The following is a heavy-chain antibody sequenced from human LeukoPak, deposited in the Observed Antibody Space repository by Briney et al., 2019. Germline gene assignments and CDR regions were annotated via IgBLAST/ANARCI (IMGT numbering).Heavy chain of an antibody. Sequence: SETLSLTCAVSGGSMNNMYWSWVRQPPGKGQEWIGYIHYSRNTNYSPPFKSRVILSVDTSKNQFSLKLSSVTAADTAVYYCARGGWSKDFWGHGTLVTVSS. D-gene: IGHD6-19*01. J-gene: IGHJ4*01. V-gene: IGHV4-59*01. CDR2: IHYSRNT. CDR3: ARGGWSKDF. CDR1: GGSMNNMY.